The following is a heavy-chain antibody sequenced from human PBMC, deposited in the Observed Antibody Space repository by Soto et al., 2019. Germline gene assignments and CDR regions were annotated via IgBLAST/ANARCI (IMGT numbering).Heavy chain of an antibody. J-gene: IGHJ5*02. Sequence: PGKGLEWVSGMSWNSGSIGYADSVKGRFTISRDNAKNSLYLQMNSLRAEDTALYFFSQAKDGKRDP. V-gene: IGHV3-9*01. CDR3: SQAKDGKRDP. CDR2: MSWNSGSI.